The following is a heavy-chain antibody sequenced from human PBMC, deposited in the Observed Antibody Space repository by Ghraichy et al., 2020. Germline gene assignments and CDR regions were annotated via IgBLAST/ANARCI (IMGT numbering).Heavy chain of an antibody. CDR2: IHHSGST. CDR3: ARRDYYDSTGYFSR. CDR1: GASISNLNW. V-gene: IGHV4-4*02. D-gene: IGHD3-22*01. Sequence: SQTLSLTCVVSGASISNLNWWSWLRQPPGRGLEWIGEIHHSGSTNYNPSLKSRVTISVDKSKNQFSLKLSSVTAADTAFYYCARRDYYDSTGYFSRWGQVSLVTVSS. J-gene: IGHJ4*02.